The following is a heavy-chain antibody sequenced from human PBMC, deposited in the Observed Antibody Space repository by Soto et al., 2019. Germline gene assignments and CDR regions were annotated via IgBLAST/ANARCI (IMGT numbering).Heavy chain of an antibody. Sequence: EVQLLESGGGLVQPGGSLRLSCAASGFTFSSYAMSWVRQAPGKGLKWVSTISGSGGSAYYADSVKGRFTISRDNSKNTLYLQMNSLRAEDTAVYYCAKQQGSGTPHYYSMDVWGQGTTVTVSS. CDR2: ISGSGGSA. J-gene: IGHJ6*02. CDR3: AKQQGSGTPHYYSMDV. D-gene: IGHD3-10*01. CDR1: GFTFSSYA. V-gene: IGHV3-23*01.